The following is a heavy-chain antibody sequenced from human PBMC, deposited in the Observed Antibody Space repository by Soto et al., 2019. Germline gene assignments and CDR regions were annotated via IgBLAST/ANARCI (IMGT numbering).Heavy chain of an antibody. CDR2: ISAYNGNT. V-gene: IGHV1-18*01. D-gene: IGHD3-3*01. Sequence: ASVKVSCKASGYTFTSYGISWVRQAPGQGLEWMGWISAYNGNTNYAQKLQGRVTMTTDTSTSTAYMELRSLRSGDTAVYYCARDQLDYDFWSGYSVPNWFDPWGQGTLVTVSS. J-gene: IGHJ5*02. CDR1: GYTFTSYG. CDR3: ARDQLDYDFWSGYSVPNWFDP.